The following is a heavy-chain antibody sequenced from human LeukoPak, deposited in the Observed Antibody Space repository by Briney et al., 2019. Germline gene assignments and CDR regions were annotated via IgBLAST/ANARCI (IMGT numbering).Heavy chain of an antibody. Sequence: SETLSLTCTVSGGSISSSSYYWGWIRQPPGKGLEWIGSIYYSGSTYYNPSLKRRVTLSVDTSKNQFSLKLSSVTAADTAVYYCARVDCSSTSCYHFDYWGQGTLVTVSS. J-gene: IGHJ4*02. CDR2: IYYSGST. CDR3: ARVDCSSTSCYHFDY. V-gene: IGHV4-39*01. D-gene: IGHD2-2*01. CDR1: GGSISSSSYY.